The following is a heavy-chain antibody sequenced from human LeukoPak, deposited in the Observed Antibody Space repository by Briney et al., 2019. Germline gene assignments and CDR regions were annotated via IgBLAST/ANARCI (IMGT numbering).Heavy chain of an antibody. CDR3: ARDRLRYFDWLPGDAFDI. CDR1: GFTFSSYW. CDR2: IKQDGSEK. J-gene: IGHJ3*02. V-gene: IGHV3-7*01. D-gene: IGHD3-9*01. Sequence: GGSLRLSCAASGFTFSSYWMSWVRQAPGKGLEWVANIKQDGSEKYYVDSVKGRFTISRDNAKNSLYLQMNSLRAEDTAVYYCARDRLRYFDWLPGDAFDIWGQGTKVTVSS.